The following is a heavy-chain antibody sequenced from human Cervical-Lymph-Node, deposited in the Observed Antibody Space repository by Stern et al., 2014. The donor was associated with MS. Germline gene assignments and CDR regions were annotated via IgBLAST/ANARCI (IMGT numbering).Heavy chain of an antibody. Sequence: QEQLVESGAEVKKTGASVKVSCKASGYTFTSYGISWVRQATGQGIEWMGVITAYNCNTNYAQKLQGRVPMTTDTSTSTAYMELRSLRSDDTAVYYCARGLLGSENAFDIWGQGTMVTVSS. CDR1: GYTFTSYG. CDR2: ITAYNCNT. D-gene: IGHD2-15*01. J-gene: IGHJ3*02. V-gene: IGHV1-18*01. CDR3: ARGLLGSENAFDI.